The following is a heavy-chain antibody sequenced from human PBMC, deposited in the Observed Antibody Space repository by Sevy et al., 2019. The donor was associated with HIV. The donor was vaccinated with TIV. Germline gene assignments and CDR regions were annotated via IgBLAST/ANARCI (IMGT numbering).Heavy chain of an antibody. V-gene: IGHV5-51*01. CDR1: GYSFSDYW. CDR2: IYPGDSAS. D-gene: IGHD1-26*01. Sequence: GESLKISCTGSGYSFSDYWIVWVRQMPGKGLEWMGIIYPGDSASRYSPSFQGQVTISADKSISTAYLQWSSLRASDTAMYYCAGGARGTLPSYYFDGKDVWGQGTTVTVSS. J-gene: IGHJ6*01. CDR3: AGGARGTLPSYYFDGKDV.